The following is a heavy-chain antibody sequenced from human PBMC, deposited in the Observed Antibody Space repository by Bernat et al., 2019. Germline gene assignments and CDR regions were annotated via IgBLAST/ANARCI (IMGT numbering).Heavy chain of an antibody. CDR3: ARDRRPSIAVPAGYSYYGMDV. J-gene: IGHJ6*02. Sequence: QVQLQESGPGLVKPSQTLSLTCTVSGGSISSGGYYWSWIRQHPGKGLEWIGYIYYSGSTYYNPSLKSRVTISVDTSKNQFSLKLSSVTAADTAVYYCARDRRPSIAVPAGYSYYGMDVWGQGTTVTVSS. CDR1: GGSISSGGYY. D-gene: IGHD6-6*01. V-gene: IGHV4-31*03. CDR2: IYYSGST.